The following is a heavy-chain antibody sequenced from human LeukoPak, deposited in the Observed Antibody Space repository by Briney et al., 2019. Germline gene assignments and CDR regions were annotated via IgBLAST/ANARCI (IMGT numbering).Heavy chain of an antibody. CDR2: INPSSGGT. CDR3: ARDLASGKGGWGY. D-gene: IGHD6-19*01. J-gene: IGHJ4*02. Sequence: ASVKVSCESSGYTFNNYAMNRVRQAPGQGLEWMGRINPSSGGTNYAQKFQGRVTMTRDTSISTAYMELSRLRSDDTAVYYCARDLASGKGGWGYWGQGTLVTVSS. V-gene: IGHV1-2*06. CDR1: GYTFNNYA.